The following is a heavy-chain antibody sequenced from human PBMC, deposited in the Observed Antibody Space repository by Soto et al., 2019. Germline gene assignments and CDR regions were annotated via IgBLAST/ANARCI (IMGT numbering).Heavy chain of an antibody. V-gene: IGHV1-18*01. J-gene: IGHJ5*02. CDR1: GYTFNTYG. Sequence: SVKVSCKTSGYTFNTYGINWVRQAPGQGLELMGWISAYDGKTTYAEKFQGRVTMTTDTSTSTAYMELRSLRSDDTAIYYCARDPHEFWTSYWFDPWGQGTPVTVSS. D-gene: IGHD3-3*01. CDR2: ISAYDGKT. CDR3: ARDPHEFWTSYWFDP.